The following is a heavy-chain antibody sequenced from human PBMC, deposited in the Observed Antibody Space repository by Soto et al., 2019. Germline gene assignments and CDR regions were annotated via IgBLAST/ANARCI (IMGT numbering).Heavy chain of an antibody. CDR3: AREVGANYFDY. CDR1: GYTFTSYY. V-gene: IGHV1-46*03. D-gene: IGHD1-26*01. CDR2: INPSGGST. J-gene: IGHJ4*02. Sequence: ASVKVSCKASGYTFTSYYMHWVRQAPGQGLEWMGIINPSGGSTSYAQKFRGRVTMTRDTSTSTVYMELSSLRSEDTAVYYCAREVGANYFDYWGQGTLVTVSS.